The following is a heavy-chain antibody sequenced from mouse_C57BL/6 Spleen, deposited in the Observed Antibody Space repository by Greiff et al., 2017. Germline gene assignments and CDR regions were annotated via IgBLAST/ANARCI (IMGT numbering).Heavy chain of an antibody. V-gene: IGHV3-1*01. CDR3: AREWDWYFDY. CDR1: GYSITSGYD. CDR2: ISYSGST. Sequence: EVKLQESGPGMVKPSQSLSLTCTVTGYSITSGYDWHWIRHFPGNKLEWMGYISYSGSTNYNPSLKSRISITHDTSKNHFFLKLNSVTTEDTATYYCAREWDWYFDYWGQGTTLTVSS. J-gene: IGHJ2*01. D-gene: IGHD4-1*01.